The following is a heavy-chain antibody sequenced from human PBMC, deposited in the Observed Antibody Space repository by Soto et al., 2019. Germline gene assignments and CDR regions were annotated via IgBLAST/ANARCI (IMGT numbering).Heavy chain of an antibody. J-gene: IGHJ3*02. D-gene: IGHD1-26*01. V-gene: IGHV3-33*01. CDR1: GFTFSSYG. CDR2: IWYDGSNK. Sequence: PGGSLRLSCAASGFTFSSYGMHWVRQAPGKGLEWVAVIWYDGSNKYYADSVKGRFTISRDNSKNTLYLQMNSLRAEDTAVYYCARGTEWEPNDDAFDIWGQGTMVTVSS. CDR3: ARGTEWEPNDDAFDI.